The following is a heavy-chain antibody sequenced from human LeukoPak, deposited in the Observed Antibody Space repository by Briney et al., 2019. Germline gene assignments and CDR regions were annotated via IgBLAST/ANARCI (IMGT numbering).Heavy chain of an antibody. CDR3: ARDARITTFGVGRESYGMDV. V-gene: IGHV1-18*01. Sequence: ASVKVSCKASGYTFTSYGISWVRQAPGQGLEWMGWISAYNGNTNYAQKLQGRVTMTTDTSTSTAYMELRSLRSDDTAVYYCARDARITTFGVGRESYGMDVWGQGTTVTVSS. D-gene: IGHD3-3*01. J-gene: IGHJ6*02. CDR1: GYTFTSYG. CDR2: ISAYNGNT.